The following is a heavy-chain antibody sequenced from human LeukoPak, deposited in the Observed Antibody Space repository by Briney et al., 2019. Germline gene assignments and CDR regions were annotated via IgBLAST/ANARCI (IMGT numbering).Heavy chain of an antibody. V-gene: IGHV4-39*07. CDR1: SASISSTGHY. D-gene: IGHD1-1*01. J-gene: IGHJ4*02. Sequence: SETLSLTCTFSSASISSTGHYWGWIRQPPGKGLEWIGSIYYPGTTYYNPSLKSRVTISVDTSKNQFSLRLSSVTAADTAVYYCARDGYNYGLDRFDQWGQGTLVTISS. CDR3: ARDGYNYGLDRFDQ. CDR2: IYYPGTT.